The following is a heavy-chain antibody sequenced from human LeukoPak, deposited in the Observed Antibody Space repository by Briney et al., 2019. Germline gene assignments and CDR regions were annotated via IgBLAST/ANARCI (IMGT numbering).Heavy chain of an antibody. CDR1: GFTVSSNS. Sequence: PGGSLRLSCTVSGFTVSSNSMSWVRQAPGKGLEWVSFTYSDNTHYSDSVKGRFTISRDSSRNTFFLQMSRLRPEDTAVYYCAKDGGNFNFDYWGQGTLVTVSS. V-gene: IGHV3-66*03. D-gene: IGHD4-23*01. CDR2: TYSDNT. CDR3: AKDGGNFNFDY. J-gene: IGHJ4*02.